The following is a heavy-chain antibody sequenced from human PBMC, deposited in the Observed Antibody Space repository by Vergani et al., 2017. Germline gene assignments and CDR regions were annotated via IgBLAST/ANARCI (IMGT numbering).Heavy chain of an antibody. V-gene: IGHV1-46*01. D-gene: IGHD2-2*01. Sequence: QVQLVQSGAEVKKPGASVKVSCKASGYTFTSYYMHWVRQAPGQGLEWLGIINPSGGSTSYGQKFQGRVTMTRDTSTSTVYMELSSLRSEDTPVYYCARDRRYCSSTSCYVGRDWFDPWGQGTLVTVSS. CDR2: INPSGGST. CDR1: GYTFTSYY. J-gene: IGHJ5*02. CDR3: ARDRRYCSSTSCYVGRDWFDP.